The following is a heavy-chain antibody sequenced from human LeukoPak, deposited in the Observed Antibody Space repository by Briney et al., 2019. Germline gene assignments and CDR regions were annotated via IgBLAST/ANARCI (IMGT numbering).Heavy chain of an antibody. Sequence: SETLSLTRTVSGGSISSSSYYWGWIRQPPGKGLEWIGTIYYSGSTYYNPSLKSRVTISVDTSKNQFSLKLSSVTAADTAVYYCARHGGSSYGSYYFDFWGQGTLVTVSS. J-gene: IGHJ4*02. D-gene: IGHD5-18*01. CDR1: GGSISSSSYY. V-gene: IGHV4-39*01. CDR3: ARHGGSSYGSYYFDF. CDR2: IYYSGST.